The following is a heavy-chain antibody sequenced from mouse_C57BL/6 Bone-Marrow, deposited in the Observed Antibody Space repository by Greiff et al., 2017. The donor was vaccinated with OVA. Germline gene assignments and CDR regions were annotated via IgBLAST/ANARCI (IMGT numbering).Heavy chain of an antibody. CDR2: INTNDGDT. CDR3: ASESSPSYYSNALLYY. J-gene: IGHJ2*01. Sequence: VQLQQSGPELVKPGASVKISCKASGYSFTDYNMNWVKQSNGKSLEWIGVINTNDGDTSYNQKFKGKATLTVDKAYSTAYMQLNSLTTEYSAVYSGASESSPSYYSNALLYYWGKGTTLTVSS. CDR1: GYSFTDYN. V-gene: IGHV1-39*01. D-gene: IGHD2-5*01.